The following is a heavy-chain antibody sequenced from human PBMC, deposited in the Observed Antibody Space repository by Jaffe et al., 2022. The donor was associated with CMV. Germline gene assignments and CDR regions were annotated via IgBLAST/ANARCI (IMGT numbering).Heavy chain of an antibody. Sequence: EVQLLESGGGLVQPGGSLRLSCAASGFTFSRSAMTWVRQAPGRGLEWVSSISSSGSDKYYADSVKGRFTISRDNSKNTLYLQMSSLRADDTAVYYCANYDCITTCYRNFESWGQGTLVTVSS. CDR2: ISSSGSDK. CDR1: GFTFSRSA. J-gene: IGHJ4*02. CDR3: ANYDCITTCYRNFES. D-gene: IGHD2-2*01. V-gene: IGHV3-23*01.